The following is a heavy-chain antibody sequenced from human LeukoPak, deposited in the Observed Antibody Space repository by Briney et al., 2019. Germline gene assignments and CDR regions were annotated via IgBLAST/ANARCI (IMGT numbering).Heavy chain of an antibody. J-gene: IGHJ6*03. D-gene: IGHD3-3*01. CDR1: GGSISSGDYY. Sequence: SETLSLTCTVSGGSISSGDYYWSWIRQPPGKGLEWIGYIYYSGSTYYNPSLKRRVTISVDTSKNQFSLKLSSVTAADTAVYYCASMPYDFWSGYGYYYMDVWGKGTTVTVSS. CDR2: IYYSGST. CDR3: ASMPYDFWSGYGYYYMDV. V-gene: IGHV4-30-4*08.